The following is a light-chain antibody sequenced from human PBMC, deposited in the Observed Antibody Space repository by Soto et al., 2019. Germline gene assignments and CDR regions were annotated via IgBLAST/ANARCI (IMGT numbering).Light chain of an antibody. CDR3: QSYDSGVSASV. V-gene: IGLV1-40*01. J-gene: IGLJ2*01. CDR2: SDV. CDR1: SSNIGAGFD. Sequence: QSVLTQPPSVSGAPGQRVSNSCSGSSSNIGAGFDVHWYQQFPGAAPKLLIYSDVNRPSGVPYRFPASKSGTSASLTITGLQTEDEAHYYCQSYDSGVSASVFGGGTKLTVL.